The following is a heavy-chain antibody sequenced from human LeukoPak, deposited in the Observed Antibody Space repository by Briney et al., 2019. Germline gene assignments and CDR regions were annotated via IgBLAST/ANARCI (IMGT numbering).Heavy chain of an antibody. CDR2: IYTSGST. J-gene: IGHJ4*02. D-gene: IGHD1-26*01. V-gene: IGHV4-4*07. CDR1: GGSISNYY. Sequence: SETLSLTCTVSGGSISNYYWSWIRQPAGKGLEWIGYIYTSGSTNYNPSLKSRVTMSLDTSKNQFSLKLSSVTAADTAVYYCARVPGGGSYRIDYWGQGTLVTVSS. CDR3: ARVPGGGSYRIDY.